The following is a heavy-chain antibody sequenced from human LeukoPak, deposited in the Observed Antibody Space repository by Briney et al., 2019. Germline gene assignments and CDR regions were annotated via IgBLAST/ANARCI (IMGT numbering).Heavy chain of an antibody. Sequence: PGGSLRLSCAASGFTFSSYAMSWVRQAPGKGLEWVSAISGSGGSTYYADSVKGRFTISRDNSKNTLYLQMNSLRAEDTAVYYCAKDVGRYLEWPLSGYYFDYWGQGTLVTVSS. D-gene: IGHD3-3*01. CDR1: GFTFSSYA. V-gene: IGHV3-23*01. CDR2: ISGSGGST. CDR3: AKDVGRYLEWPLSGYYFDY. J-gene: IGHJ4*02.